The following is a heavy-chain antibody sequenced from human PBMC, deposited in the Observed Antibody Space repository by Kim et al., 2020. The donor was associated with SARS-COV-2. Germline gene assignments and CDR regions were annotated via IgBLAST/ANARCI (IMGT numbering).Heavy chain of an antibody. J-gene: IGHJ4*02. V-gene: IGHV4-34*01. Sequence: SETLSLTCAVYGGSFSGYYWSWIRQPPGKGLEWIGEINHSGSTNYNPSLKSRVTISVDTSKNQFSLKLSSVTAADTAVYYCASSKAVNGSGDYWGQGTLVTVSS. CDR1: GGSFSGYY. CDR2: INHSGST. CDR3: ASSKAVNGSGDY. D-gene: IGHD3-10*01.